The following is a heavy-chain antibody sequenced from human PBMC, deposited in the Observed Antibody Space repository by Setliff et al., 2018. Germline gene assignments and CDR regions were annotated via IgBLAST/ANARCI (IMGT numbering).Heavy chain of an antibody. CDR2: INTYTGNP. Sequence: ASVKVSCKASGYTFTDYAINWVRQAPGQGLEWMGWINTYTGNPTYAQGFTGRFVFSLDTSVSTAYLQISSLKAEDTAVYYCARASRFGTTVYRGYYYMDVWGKGTTVTVSS. D-gene: IGHD4-4*01. J-gene: IGHJ6*03. CDR3: ARASRFGTTVYRGYYYMDV. V-gene: IGHV7-4-1*02. CDR1: GYTFTDYA.